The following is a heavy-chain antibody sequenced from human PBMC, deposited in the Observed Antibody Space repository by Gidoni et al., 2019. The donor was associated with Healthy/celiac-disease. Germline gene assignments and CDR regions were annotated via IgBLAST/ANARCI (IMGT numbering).Heavy chain of an antibody. D-gene: IGHD6-19*01. CDR3: AVAVAGTSGWFDP. V-gene: IGHV4-34*01. Sequence: QVQLQQWGAGLLKPSETLSLSCAVYGGSFSGYYWSWIRQPPGKGLEWIGEINHSGSTNYNPSLKSRVTISVDTSKNQFSLKLSSVTAADTAVYYCAVAVAGTSGWFDPWGQGTLVTVSS. CDR2: INHSGST. J-gene: IGHJ5*02. CDR1: GGSFSGYY.